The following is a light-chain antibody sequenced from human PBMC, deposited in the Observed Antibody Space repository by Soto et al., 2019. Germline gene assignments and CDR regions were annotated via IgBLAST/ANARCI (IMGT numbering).Light chain of an antibody. CDR3: CSYAGGSTPVV. CDR2: EVT. Sequence: QSALTQPATVSGSPGQSITISCTGTSSDVGSYDLVSWYQQHPGKAPKLMIYEVTKRPSGVSNRFSGSKSGNTASLTISGLQAEDEADYYCCSYAGGSTPVVFGGGTKVTVL. V-gene: IGLV2-23*02. CDR1: SSDVGSYDL. J-gene: IGLJ2*01.